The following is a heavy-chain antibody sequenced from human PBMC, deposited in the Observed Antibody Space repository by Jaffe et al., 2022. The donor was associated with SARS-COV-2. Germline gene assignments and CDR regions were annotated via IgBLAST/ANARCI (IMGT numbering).Heavy chain of an antibody. Sequence: EVQLVESGGGLVQPGGSLRLSCAASGFTFSNYNMNWVRQPPGKGLEWISYISSSSTTIHNADSVKGRFTISRDNAKNSLYLQMNSLRAEDTAVYYCARCGNDGRYEDNWGPGILVTVSS. D-gene: IGHD1-1*01. CDR2: ISSSSTTI. CDR3: ARCGNDGRYEDN. J-gene: IGHJ4*02. CDR1: GFTFSNYN. V-gene: IGHV3-48*01.